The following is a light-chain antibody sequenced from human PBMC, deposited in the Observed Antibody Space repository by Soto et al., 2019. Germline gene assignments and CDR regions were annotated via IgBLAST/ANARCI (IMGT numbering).Light chain of an antibody. V-gene: IGLV1-44*01. CDR2: GDN. CDR1: GSSIGTNT. J-gene: IGLJ2*01. CDR3: AAWDGSLNNVL. Sequence: QSVLTQPPSASGTPGQRVTISCSGSGSSIGTNTVNWYRRLPGPAPKLLIYGDNQRPSGVPDRFSGSKSGTSASLAISGLQSEDEAEYYCAAWDGSLNNVLFGGGTKVTVL.